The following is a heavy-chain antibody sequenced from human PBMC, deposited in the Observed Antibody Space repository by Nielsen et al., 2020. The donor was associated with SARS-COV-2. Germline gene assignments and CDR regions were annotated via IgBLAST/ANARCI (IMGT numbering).Heavy chain of an antibody. CDR2: ISWNSGSI. CDR3: ATQKLVSEYAFDI. CDR1: GFTFDDYA. D-gene: IGHD2-15*01. V-gene: IGHV3-9*01. J-gene: IGHJ3*02. Sequence: GGSLRLSCAASGFTFDDYAMHWVRQAPGKGLEWVSGISWNSGSIGYADSVKGRFTISRDNAKNSLYLQMNSLRAEYTALYHCATQKLVSEYAFDIWGHGTMVTVSS.